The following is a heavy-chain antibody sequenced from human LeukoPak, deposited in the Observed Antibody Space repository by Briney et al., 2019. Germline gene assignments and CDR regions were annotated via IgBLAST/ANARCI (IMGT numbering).Heavy chain of an antibody. CDR2: VSTSGST. D-gene: IGHD3-22*01. CDR3: ASLFFDTSGYVDQ. V-gene: IGHV4-4*07. CDR1: GDSISNYY. J-gene: IGHJ4*02. Sequence: PSETLSLTCTVSGDSISNYYWSWIRHPAGKGLEWIGRVSTSGSTNYNPSLKSRVTMSTDTSKNQFSLNLSSVTAADTAVYYCASLFFDTSGYVDQWGQGTMVTVSS.